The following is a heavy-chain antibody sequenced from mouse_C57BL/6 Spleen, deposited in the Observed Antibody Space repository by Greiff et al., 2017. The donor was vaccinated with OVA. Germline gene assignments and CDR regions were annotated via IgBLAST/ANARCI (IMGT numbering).Heavy chain of an antibody. CDR2: IYPRSGNT. D-gene: IGHD2-1*01. Sequence: QVQLKQSGAELARPGASVKLSCKASGYTFTSSGISWVKQRTGQGLEWIGEIYPRSGNTYYNEKFKGKATLTADKSSSTAYMELRSLTSEDSAVYFCAGDGNSTDFDYWGQGTTLTVSS. CDR1: GYTFTSSG. V-gene: IGHV1-81*01. CDR3: AGDGNSTDFDY. J-gene: IGHJ2*01.